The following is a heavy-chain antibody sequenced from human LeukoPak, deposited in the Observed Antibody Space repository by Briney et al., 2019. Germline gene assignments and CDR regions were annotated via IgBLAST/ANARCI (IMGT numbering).Heavy chain of an antibody. J-gene: IGHJ6*02. V-gene: IGHV3-30*03. D-gene: IGHD6-13*01. CDR2: ISYDGSNK. Sequence: GGSLRLSCAASGFTFSSYGMHWVRQAPGKGLEWVAVISYDGSNKYYADSVKGRFTISRDNSKNTLYLQMNSLRAEDTAVYYCAYARGSSWTNGMDVWGQGTTVTVSS. CDR1: GFTFSSYG. CDR3: AYARGSSWTNGMDV.